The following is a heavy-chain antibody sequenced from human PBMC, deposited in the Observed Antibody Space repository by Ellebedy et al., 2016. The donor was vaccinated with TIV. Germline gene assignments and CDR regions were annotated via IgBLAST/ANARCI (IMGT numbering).Heavy chain of an antibody. Sequence: GSLRLSXTVSGGSVSSGSYYWSWIRQPPGKGLEWIGYIYYSGSTNYNPSLKSRVSISVDTSKNQLSVKLTSVTAADTAVYYCARGFSGVQHYWGQGTLVTVSS. V-gene: IGHV4-61*01. CDR2: IYYSGST. J-gene: IGHJ4*02. D-gene: IGHD1-1*01. CDR1: GGSVSSGSYY. CDR3: ARGFSGVQHY.